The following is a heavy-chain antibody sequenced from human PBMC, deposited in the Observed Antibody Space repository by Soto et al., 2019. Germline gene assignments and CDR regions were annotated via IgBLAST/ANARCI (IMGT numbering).Heavy chain of an antibody. CDR3: ARGLSSPSTNWFDP. CDR1: GYTFTGYY. Sequence: ASVKVSCKASGYTFTGYYMHWVRQAPGQGLEWMGWINPNSGGTNYAQKFQGWVTMTRDTSISTAYMELSRLRSDDTAVYYCARGLSSPSTNWFDPWGQGTLVTSPQ. J-gene: IGHJ5*02. CDR2: INPNSGGT. D-gene: IGHD6-13*01. V-gene: IGHV1-2*04.